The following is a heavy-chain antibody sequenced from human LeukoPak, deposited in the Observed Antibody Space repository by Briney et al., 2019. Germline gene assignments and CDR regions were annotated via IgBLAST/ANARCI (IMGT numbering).Heavy chain of an antibody. Sequence: GGSLRLSCAASGFTFSSYSMNWVRQAPGKGLEWVSSISSSSSYIYYADSVKGRFTISRDNAKNSLYLQMNSLRAEDTAVYHCARAFGDFWSGYYPSYYNYYMDVWGKGTTVTVSS. V-gene: IGHV3-21*01. CDR1: GFTFSSYS. D-gene: IGHD3-3*01. J-gene: IGHJ6*03. CDR2: ISSSSSYI. CDR3: ARAFGDFWSGYYPSYYNYYMDV.